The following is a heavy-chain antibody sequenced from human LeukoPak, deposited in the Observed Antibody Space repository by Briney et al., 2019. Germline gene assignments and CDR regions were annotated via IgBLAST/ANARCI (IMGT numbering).Heavy chain of an antibody. Sequence: GGSLRLSCAASGFTFSSYEMNWVRQAPGKGLEWVSYISSSSSTIYYADSVKGRFTISRDNAKNSLYLQMNSLRAEDTAVYYCARAQLAWDAANWGQGTLVTVSS. V-gene: IGHV3-48*01. J-gene: IGHJ4*02. D-gene: IGHD6-13*01. CDR1: GFTFSSYE. CDR3: ARAQLAWDAAN. CDR2: ISSSSSTI.